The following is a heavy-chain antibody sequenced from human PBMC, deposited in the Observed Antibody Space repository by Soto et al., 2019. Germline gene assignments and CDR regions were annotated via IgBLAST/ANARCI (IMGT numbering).Heavy chain of an antibody. CDR1: GYTFTSYY. D-gene: IGHD1-26*01. J-gene: IGHJ4*02. CDR3: ARHVRGVGARPLDY. V-gene: IGHV1-46*01. Sequence: ASVKVSCKASGYTFTSYYMHWVRQAPGQGLEWMGIINPSGGSTSYAQEFQGRVTMTRDTSTSTVYMELSSLRSVDTATYYCARHVRGVGARPLDYWGQGTPVTVSS. CDR2: INPSGGST.